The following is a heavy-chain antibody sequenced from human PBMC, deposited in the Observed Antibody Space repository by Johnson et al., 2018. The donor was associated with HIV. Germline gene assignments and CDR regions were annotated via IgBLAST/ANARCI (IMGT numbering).Heavy chain of an antibody. CDR1: GFTVSNNY. J-gene: IGHJ3*02. D-gene: IGHD6-6*01. CDR3: AKALEGASSDHSPHDAFDI. CDR2: IYRDNST. Sequence: VQLVESGGGLIQPGGSLRLSCEASGFTVSNNYMNWVRQAPGKGLEWVSLIYRDNSTYYADSVKGRFTISRDNSKNTLYLQMNSLRVEDTAVYYCAKALEGASSDHSPHDAFDIWGQGTMVTVSS. V-gene: IGHV3-66*01.